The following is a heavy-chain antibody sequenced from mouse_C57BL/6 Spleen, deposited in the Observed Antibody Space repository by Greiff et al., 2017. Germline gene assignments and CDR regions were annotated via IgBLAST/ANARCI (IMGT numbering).Heavy chain of an antibody. V-gene: IGHV5-9-1*02. Sequence: EVQGVESGEGLVKPGGSLKLSCAASGFTFSSYAMSWVRQTPEKRLEWVAYISSGGDYIYYADTVKGRFTISRDNARNTLYLQMSRLKSEDTAMYYCTRGAPEKAMDYWGQGTSVTVSS. CDR1: GFTFSSYA. D-gene: IGHD1-3*01. CDR3: TRGAPEKAMDY. CDR2: ISSGGDYI. J-gene: IGHJ4*01.